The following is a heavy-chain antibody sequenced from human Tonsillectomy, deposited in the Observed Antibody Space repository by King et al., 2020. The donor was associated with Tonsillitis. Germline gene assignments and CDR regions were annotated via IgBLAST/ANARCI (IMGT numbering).Heavy chain of an antibody. CDR1: GGSFSGFY. CDR3: ARGTPYKVTIYYYYSMDV. CDR2: INHSGTT. D-gene: IGHD4-17*01. V-gene: IGHV4-34*01. J-gene: IGHJ6*03. Sequence: QVQLQQWGAGLLKPSETLSLTCGVYGGSFSGFYWSWIRQPPGKGLEWIGEINHSGTTNYNPSLKSRVTMSVDTSKNQFSLKLTSVTAADTAVYYCARGTPYKVTIYYYYSMDVWGKGTTVTVSS.